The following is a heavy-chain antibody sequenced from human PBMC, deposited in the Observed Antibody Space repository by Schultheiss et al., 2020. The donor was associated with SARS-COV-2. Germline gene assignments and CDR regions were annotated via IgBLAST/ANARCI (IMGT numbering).Heavy chain of an antibody. J-gene: IGHJ5*02. CDR1: GGSISSGGYY. V-gene: IGHV4-39*07. CDR2: INHSGST. Sequence: SETLSLTCTVSGGSISSGGYYWSWIRQPPGKGLEWIGEINHSGSTNYNPSLKSRVTISVDTSKNQFSLKLSSVTAADTAVYYCARLSSTIVVVPAATSWQNNWFDPWGQGTLVTVSS. CDR3: ARLSSTIVVVPAATSWQNNWFDP. D-gene: IGHD2-2*01.